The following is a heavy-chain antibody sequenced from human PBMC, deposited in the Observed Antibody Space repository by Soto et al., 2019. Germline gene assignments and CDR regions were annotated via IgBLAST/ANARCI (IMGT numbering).Heavy chain of an antibody. J-gene: IGHJ4*02. D-gene: IGHD1-1*01. CDR1: GFAFDQYL. V-gene: IGHV3-74*01. CDR2: ISDDGAII. Sequence: GGSVRLSCVASGFAFDQYLMHWVRQASGKGLEWVSRISDDGAIIDYADFVKGRFTIARDNAKNTLFLKMRSLRGEETAVYYCARGPRPSPTGTGALCGRGDLVPVSS. CDR3: ARGPRPSPTGTGAL.